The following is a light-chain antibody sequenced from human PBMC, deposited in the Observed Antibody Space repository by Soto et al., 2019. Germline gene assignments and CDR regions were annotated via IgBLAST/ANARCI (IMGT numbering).Light chain of an antibody. Sequence: QSVLTQPPSVSGAPVQRVTISCTGSSSNIGAGYDVQWYQQVPGTAPKLLISNSINRPSGVPDRFSGSRSDTSASLAITGIQADDEADYYCQSYDRSLSGWVFGGGTRLTVL. V-gene: IGLV1-40*01. CDR2: NSI. CDR3: QSYDRSLSGWV. CDR1: SSNIGAGYD. J-gene: IGLJ3*02.